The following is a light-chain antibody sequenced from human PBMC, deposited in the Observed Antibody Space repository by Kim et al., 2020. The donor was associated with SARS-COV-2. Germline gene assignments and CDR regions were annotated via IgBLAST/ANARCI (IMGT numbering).Light chain of an antibody. V-gene: IGKV3D-15*01. J-gene: IGKJ4*01. Sequence: SPGERATLSCRASQSISSNFAWYQHKPGQAPRLLIYGASTRATGIPARFSGSGSGTEFTLTISSLQSEDFAVYYCQQYNNWPPLTFGGGTKVDIK. CDR2: GAS. CDR1: QSISSN. CDR3: QQYNNWPPLT.